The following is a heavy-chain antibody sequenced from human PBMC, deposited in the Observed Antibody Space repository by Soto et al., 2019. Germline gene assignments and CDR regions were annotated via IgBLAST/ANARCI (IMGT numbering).Heavy chain of an antibody. V-gene: IGHV3-9*01. Sequence: GGSLRLSCAASGFTFDDYAMHWVRQAPGKGLEWVSGISWNSGSIGYADSVKGRFTISRDNAKNSLYLQMNSLRAEDTALYYCAKSYIWGSYRDALDYWGQGTLVTVSS. D-gene: IGHD3-16*02. CDR2: ISWNSGSI. J-gene: IGHJ4*02. CDR3: AKSYIWGSYRDALDY. CDR1: GFTFDDYA.